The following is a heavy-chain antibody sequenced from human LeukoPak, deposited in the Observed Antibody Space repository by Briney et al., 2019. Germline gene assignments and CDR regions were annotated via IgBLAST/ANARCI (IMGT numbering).Heavy chain of an antibody. CDR2: IYYSGST. CDR3: ARGPYDFWSGYYRGLYYYGMDV. V-gene: IGHV4-59*01. D-gene: IGHD3-3*01. J-gene: IGHJ6*02. Sequence: SETLSLTCTVSGGSISSYYWSWIRQPPGKGLEWIGYIYYSGSTNYNPPLKSRVTISVDTSKNQFSLKLSSVTAADTAVYYCARGPYDFWSGYYRGLYYYGMDVWGQGTTVTVSS. CDR1: GGSISSYY.